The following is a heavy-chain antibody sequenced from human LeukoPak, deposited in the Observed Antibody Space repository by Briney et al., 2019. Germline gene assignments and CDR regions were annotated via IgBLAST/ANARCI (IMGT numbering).Heavy chain of an antibody. CDR1: GYTFTSYG. D-gene: IGHD4-17*01. V-gene: IGHV1-18*01. CDR2: ISAYNGNT. Sequence: ASVKVSCKASGYTFTSYGFSWVRQAPGQGLEWMGWISAYNGNTNYAQKLQGRVTMTTDTSTSTAYMELKSLRSDDTAVYYSARDHLSGEGDYWGQGTLVTVSS. CDR3: ARDHLSGEGDY. J-gene: IGHJ4*02.